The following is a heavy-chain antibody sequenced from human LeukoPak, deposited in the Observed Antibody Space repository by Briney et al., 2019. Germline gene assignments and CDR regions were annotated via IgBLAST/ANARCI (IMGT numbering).Heavy chain of an antibody. CDR1: GGSFSGYY. V-gene: IGHV4-34*01. Sequence: SETLSLTCAVYGGSFSGYYWSWIRQPPGKGLEWIGEINHSGSTNYNPSLKSRVTISVDTSKNQFSLKLSSVTAADTAVYYCARGPGSSWFRYFDYWGQGTLVTVSS. CDR2: INHSGST. CDR3: ARGPGSSWFRYFDY. J-gene: IGHJ4*02. D-gene: IGHD6-13*01.